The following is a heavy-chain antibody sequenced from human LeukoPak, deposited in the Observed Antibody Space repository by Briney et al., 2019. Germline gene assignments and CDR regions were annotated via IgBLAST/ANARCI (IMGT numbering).Heavy chain of an antibody. J-gene: IGHJ4*02. CDR2: IGTAGDT. CDR1: GFTFSSYD. CDR3: ARYSSSSSFDY. Sequence: GVSLRLSCATSGFTFSSYDMHWVRQGTGKGLEWVSAIGTAGDTYYPGSVKGRFTISGENAKNSLYLQMNSLRAGDTAVYYCARYSSSSSFDYWGQGTLVTVSS. D-gene: IGHD6-13*01. V-gene: IGHV3-13*01.